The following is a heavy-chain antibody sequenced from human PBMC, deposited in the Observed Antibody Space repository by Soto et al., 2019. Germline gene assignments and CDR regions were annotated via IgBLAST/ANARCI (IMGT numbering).Heavy chain of an antibody. J-gene: IGHJ4*01. CDR1: GYFFTTYG. CDR3: ARDFGSDLSAPGAVFDY. Sequence: AAVKVSCKASGYFFTTYGISWVRQAPGQGLEWMGWISPYNGNTKYAQSFQGRVTMTTDKSTYTAYMELRSLRSDDPAVYYCARDFGSDLSAPGAVFDYWGHGTVVTVSS. D-gene: IGHD3-3*01. V-gene: IGHV1-18*04. CDR2: ISPYNGNT.